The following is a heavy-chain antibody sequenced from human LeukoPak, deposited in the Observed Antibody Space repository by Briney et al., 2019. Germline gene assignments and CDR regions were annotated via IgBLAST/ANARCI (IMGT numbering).Heavy chain of an antibody. CDR2: MNSDGTTT. CDR1: GFSSSDYW. CDR3: ARGRGPYGWFDP. Sequence: GGSLRLSCAASGFSSSDYWMHWVRHAPGKGLVWVSRMNSDGTTTNYADSVRGRFTISRDNAKNTLYLQMNSLRAEDTAVYYCARGRGPYGWFDPWGQGTLVTVSS. D-gene: IGHD3-10*01. V-gene: IGHV3-74*01. J-gene: IGHJ5*02.